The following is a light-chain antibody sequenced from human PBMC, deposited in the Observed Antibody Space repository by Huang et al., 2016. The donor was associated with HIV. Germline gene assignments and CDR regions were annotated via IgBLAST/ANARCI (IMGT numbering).Light chain of an antibody. J-gene: IGKJ4*01. V-gene: IGKV1-39*01. CDR3: QQTFSVPLT. CDR1: QSLNNY. CDR2: SAS. Sequence: DLQMTQSPSSLSASVGDRVSITCRASQSLNNYLNWYQQKPGKAPKLLIHSASTLQHWLPPRCSGSVSGTDFPLTITNLQPEDSATYYCQQTFSVPLTFGGGTKVEIK.